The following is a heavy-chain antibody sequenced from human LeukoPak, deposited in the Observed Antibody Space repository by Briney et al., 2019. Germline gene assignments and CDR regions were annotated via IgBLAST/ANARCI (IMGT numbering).Heavy chain of an antibody. V-gene: IGHV1-2*06. CDR3: ASGITGTTGYFDY. J-gene: IGHJ4*02. Sequence: GASVKVSCKASGYTFTGYYMHWVRQAPGQGLEWMGRINPNSGGTNYAQKFQGRVTMTRDTSISTAYMELSRLRSDDTAVYYCASGITGTTGYFDYWGQGTLVTVSS. CDR1: GYTFTGYY. CDR2: INPNSGGT. D-gene: IGHD1-7*01.